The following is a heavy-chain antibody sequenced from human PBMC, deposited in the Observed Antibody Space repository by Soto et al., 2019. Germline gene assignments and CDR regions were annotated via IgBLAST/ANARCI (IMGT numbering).Heavy chain of an antibody. J-gene: IGHJ5*02. CDR3: ARTQRPFDP. CDR1: GFTFSSYE. Sequence: GSLRLSCAASGFTFSSYEMNWVRQAPGKGLEWVSYISSSGSTIYYADSVKGRFTISGDNAKNSLYLQMNSLRAEDTAVYYCARTQRPFDPWGQGTLVTVSS. CDR2: ISSSGSTI. V-gene: IGHV3-48*03.